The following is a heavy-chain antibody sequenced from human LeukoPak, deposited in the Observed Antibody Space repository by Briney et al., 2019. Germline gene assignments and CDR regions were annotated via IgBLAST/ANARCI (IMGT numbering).Heavy chain of an antibody. J-gene: IGHJ4*02. Sequence: PGGSLRLSCAASGFTFDDYGMSWVRQAPGKGLEWVSAISGSGGSTYYADSVKGRFTISRDNSKNTLYLQMNSLRAEDTAVYYCAKDFSAFAKGVTSFDYWGQGTLVTVSS. CDR2: ISGSGGST. CDR3: AKDFSAFAKGVTSFDY. V-gene: IGHV3-23*01. CDR1: GFTFDDYG. D-gene: IGHD4-17*01.